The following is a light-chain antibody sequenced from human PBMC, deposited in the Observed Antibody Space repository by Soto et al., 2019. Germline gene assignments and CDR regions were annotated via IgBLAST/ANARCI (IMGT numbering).Light chain of an antibody. CDR1: NSDVGGYNY. CDR3: SSYTSSSTLV. V-gene: IGLV2-14*01. J-gene: IGLJ1*01. CDR2: DVS. Sequence: QSVLTQPASVSGSPGQSITLSCTGTNSDVGGYNYVSWYQQHPGKAPKLMIYDVSNRPSGVSNRFSGSKSGNTASLTISGLQAEDEADYYCSSYTSSSTLVFATGTKVTVL.